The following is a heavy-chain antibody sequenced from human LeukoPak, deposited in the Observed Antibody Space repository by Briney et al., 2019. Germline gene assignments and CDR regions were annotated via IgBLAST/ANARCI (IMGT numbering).Heavy chain of an antibody. CDR1: GYTFTSYD. J-gene: IGHJ2*01. D-gene: IGHD2-15*01. Sequence: ASVKVSCKASGYTFTSYDISWVRQATGQELEWMGWMNPISGNTGYAQKFQGRVTMTRSTSISTAYMELSSLRSEDTAVYYCARPYCSGGDCLRYFDLWGRGTLITVSS. CDR2: MNPISGNT. V-gene: IGHV1-8*01. CDR3: ARPYCSGGDCLRYFDL.